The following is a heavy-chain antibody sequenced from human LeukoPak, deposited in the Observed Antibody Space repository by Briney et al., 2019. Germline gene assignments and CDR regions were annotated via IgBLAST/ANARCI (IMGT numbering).Heavy chain of an antibody. V-gene: IGHV1-18*01. CDR2: ISPHSHTT. D-gene: IGHD2-8*01. Sequence: GASVTVSYKASVYTFNNYFISWVRQAPGQGLEWVGWISPHSHTTNYAEKVQGRVTMTTDPSTTTVYMELRSLRSDDTAVYFCARGQSMYYWGQGTPVTVSS. CDR1: VYTFNNYF. CDR3: ARGQSMYY. J-gene: IGHJ4*02.